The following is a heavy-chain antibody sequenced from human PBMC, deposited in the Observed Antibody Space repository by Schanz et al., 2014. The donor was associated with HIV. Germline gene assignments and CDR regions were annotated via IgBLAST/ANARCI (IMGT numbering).Heavy chain of an antibody. CDR1: GFNVRSNY. Sequence: EVQLVETGGDLIQPGGSLRLSCSVSGFNVRSNYMTWVRQAPGKGLEWVSLIFSGGDTFYADSVRGRFSISKDNSKNTLYLQMNSLRADDTAVYYCARILDYYDSSGFDYWGQGTLVVVSP. CDR3: ARILDYYDSSGFDY. D-gene: IGHD3-22*01. J-gene: IGHJ4*02. V-gene: IGHV3-53*02. CDR2: IFSGGDT.